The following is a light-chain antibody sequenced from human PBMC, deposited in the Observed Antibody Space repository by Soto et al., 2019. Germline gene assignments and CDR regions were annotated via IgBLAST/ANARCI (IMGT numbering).Light chain of an antibody. CDR1: QSVIY. J-gene: IGKJ1*01. V-gene: IGKV3-20*01. CDR3: HQYGIVPWT. Sequence: EIVLTQSPGTLSLSPGERATLSCRASQSVIYLAWYQQKPGQAPRLLFYGASNRATGIPGRFSGSGSGTDFTLTSSRMEPEDSAVYYCHQYGIVPWTFGQGTKVEIK. CDR2: GAS.